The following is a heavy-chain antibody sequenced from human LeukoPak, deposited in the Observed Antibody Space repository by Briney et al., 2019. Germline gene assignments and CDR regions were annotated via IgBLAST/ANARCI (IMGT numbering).Heavy chain of an antibody. CDR1: AFTYGDYA. J-gene: IGHJ4*02. V-gene: IGHV3-49*04. Sequence: PGRPLRLFCVAAAFTYGDYAMSWVRQAPGKGREGVGFIRSKVHGGTTDYAASVKDRFTISRDDSKSIAYLQMNSLKTEDTAVYYCTRGTGGNYWGQGTLVTVSS. CDR3: TRGTGGNY. D-gene: IGHD1-14*01. CDR2: IRSKVHGGTT.